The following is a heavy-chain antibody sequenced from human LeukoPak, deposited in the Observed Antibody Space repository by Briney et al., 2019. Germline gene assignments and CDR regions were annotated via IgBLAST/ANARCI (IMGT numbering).Heavy chain of an antibody. J-gene: IGHJ5*02. CDR1: GFTFSDYY. Sequence: PGGSLRLSCAASGFTFSDYYMSWIRQAPGKGLEWVSYISSSGSTIYYADSVKGRFTISRDNAKNSLYLQMNSLRAEDTAVYYCARPRFLEWLLDGWFDPWGQGTLVTVSS. V-gene: IGHV3-11*04. CDR2: ISSSGSTI. CDR3: ARPRFLEWLLDGWFDP. D-gene: IGHD3-3*01.